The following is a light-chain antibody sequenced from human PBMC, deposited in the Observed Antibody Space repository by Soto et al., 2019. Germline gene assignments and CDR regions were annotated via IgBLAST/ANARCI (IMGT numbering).Light chain of an antibody. CDR3: QQYGSSPPIT. V-gene: IGKV3-20*01. J-gene: IGKJ5*01. Sequence: EIVLTQSPGTPSLSPGERATLSCRASRSVSSSYLAWYQQKPGQAPRLLIYGASSRATGIPDRFSGSGSGTDFTLTISRLEPEDFAVYYCQQYGSSPPITFGQGTRLEIK. CDR1: RSVSSSY. CDR2: GAS.